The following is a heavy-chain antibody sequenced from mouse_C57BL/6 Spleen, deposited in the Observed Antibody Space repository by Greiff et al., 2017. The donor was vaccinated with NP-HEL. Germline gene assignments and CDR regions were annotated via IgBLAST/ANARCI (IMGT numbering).Heavy chain of an antibody. J-gene: IGHJ4*01. CDR2: ISDGGSYT. CDR1: GFTFSSYA. Sequence: EVKVVESGGGLVKPGGSLKLSCAASGFTFSSYAMSWVRQTPEKRLEWVATISDGGSYTYYPDNVKGRFTISRDNAKNNLYLQMSHLKSEDTAMYYCARDPYYGSSRGYAMDYWGQGTSVTVSS. CDR3: ARDPYYGSSRGYAMDY. D-gene: IGHD1-1*01. V-gene: IGHV5-4*01.